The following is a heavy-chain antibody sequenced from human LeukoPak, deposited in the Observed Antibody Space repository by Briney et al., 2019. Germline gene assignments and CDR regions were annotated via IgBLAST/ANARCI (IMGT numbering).Heavy chain of an antibody. CDR2: IYYSGST. CDR1: GGSISSYY. V-gene: IGHV4-59*08. D-gene: IGHD6-19*01. CDR3: AGSYSSGWSPGDFFDY. J-gene: IGHJ4*02. Sequence: SETLSLTCTVSGGSISSYYWSWIRQPPGKGLEWIGYIYYSGSTNYNPSLKSRVTISVDTSKNQFSLKLSSVTAADTAVYYCAGSYSSGWSPGDFFDYWGQGTLVTVSS.